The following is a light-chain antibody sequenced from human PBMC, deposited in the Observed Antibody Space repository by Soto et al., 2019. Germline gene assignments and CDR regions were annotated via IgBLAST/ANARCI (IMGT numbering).Light chain of an antibody. Sequence: VLTQPPSASGTPGQRVTISCSGGSSNIGSNTVNWYQQLPGTAPKLLIYDDNKRPSGIPDRFSGSKSGTSATLGITGFQTGDEADYYCGSWDSSLSAYVFGTGTKVTVL. V-gene: IGLV1-51*01. J-gene: IGLJ1*01. CDR3: GSWDSSLSAYV. CDR1: SSNIGSNT. CDR2: DDN.